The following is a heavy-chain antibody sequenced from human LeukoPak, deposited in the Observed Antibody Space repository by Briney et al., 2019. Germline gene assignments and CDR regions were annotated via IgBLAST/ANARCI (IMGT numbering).Heavy chain of an antibody. D-gene: IGHD6-13*01. CDR2: IYYSGST. J-gene: IGHJ3*01. CDR3: ARVIAAAGLPIIHAFDV. V-gene: IGHV4-59*01. CDR1: GGSINSYY. Sequence: SETLSLTCTVSGGSINSYYWSWIRQPPGKGLEWIGYIYYSGSTKYNPSLKSRVTISVDTSKNQFSLKLSSVTAADTAVYYCARVIAAAGLPIIHAFDVWGQGTMVTVSS.